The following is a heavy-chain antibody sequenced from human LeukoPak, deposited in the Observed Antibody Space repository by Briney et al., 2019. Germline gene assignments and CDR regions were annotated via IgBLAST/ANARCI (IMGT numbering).Heavy chain of an antibody. CDR2: IGASGDTT. D-gene: IGHD3-16*01. CDR1: KITFKKYS. V-gene: IGHV3-23*01. CDR3: AKFLGILNDPFDI. Sequence: GGTLGLLCSASKITFKKYSLTWVRQAPGKGLEWVPGIGASGDTTYYADSVKGRFTISRGNSRNTLFLQMNSLRVEDTAVYYCAKFLGILNDPFDIWGQGTMVTVSS. J-gene: IGHJ3*02.